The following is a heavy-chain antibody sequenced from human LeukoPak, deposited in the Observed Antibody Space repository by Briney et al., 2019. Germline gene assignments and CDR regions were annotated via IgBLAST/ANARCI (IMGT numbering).Heavy chain of an antibody. CDR1: GYSFTSYW. CDR3: ARQVATGWFDP. J-gene: IGHJ5*02. D-gene: IGHD5-12*01. CDR2: IYPGGYDT. Sequence: HGESLKISCKGSGYSFTSYWIGWVRPMPGKGLEWMGIIYPGGYDTRYSPSFQGQVTISADKSISTAYLQWSSLKASDTAMYYCARQVATGWFDPWGQGTLVTVSS. V-gene: IGHV5-51*01.